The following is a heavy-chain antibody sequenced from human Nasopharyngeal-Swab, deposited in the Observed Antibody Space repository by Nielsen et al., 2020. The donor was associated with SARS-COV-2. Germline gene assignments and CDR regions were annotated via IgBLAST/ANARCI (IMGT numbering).Heavy chain of an antibody. V-gene: IGHV3-30-3*01. CDR1: GFTFSSYA. CDR2: ISYDGSNK. CDR3: ARGLAVAPHYYYMDV. Sequence: GESLKFSCAASGFTFSSYAMHWVRQAPGKGLEWVAVISYDGSNKYYADSVKGRFTISRDNSKNTLYLQMNSLRAEDTAVYYCARGLAVAPHYYYMDVWGKGTTVTVSS. D-gene: IGHD6-19*01. J-gene: IGHJ6*03.